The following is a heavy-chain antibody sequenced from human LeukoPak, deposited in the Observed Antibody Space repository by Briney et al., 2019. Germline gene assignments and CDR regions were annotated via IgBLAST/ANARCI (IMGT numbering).Heavy chain of an antibody. D-gene: IGHD3-3*01. CDR3: ARDVVRKLRFLYYGMDV. CDR1: GCTFTGYY. J-gene: IGHJ6*02. Sequence: AASVKVSCKASGCTFTGYYMNWVRQAPGQGLEWMGWINPNSGGTNYAQKLQGRVTMTTDTSTSTAYMELRSLRSDDTAVYYCARDVVRKLRFLYYGMDVWGQGTTVTVSS. CDR2: INPNSGGT. V-gene: IGHV1-2*02.